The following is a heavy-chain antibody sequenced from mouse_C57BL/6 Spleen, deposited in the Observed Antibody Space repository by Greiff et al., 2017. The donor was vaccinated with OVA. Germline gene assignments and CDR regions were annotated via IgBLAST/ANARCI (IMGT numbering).Heavy chain of an antibody. CDR2: IYPGDGDT. D-gene: IGHD3-3*01. V-gene: IGHV1-82*01. Sequence: QVQLKESGPELVKPGASVKISCKASGYAFSSSWMNWVKQRPGKGLEWIGRIYPGDGDTNYNGKFKGKATLTADKSSSTAYMQLSSLTSEDSAVYFCAREGWDGYFDYWGQGTTLTVSS. J-gene: IGHJ2*01. CDR1: GYAFSSSW. CDR3: AREGWDGYFDY.